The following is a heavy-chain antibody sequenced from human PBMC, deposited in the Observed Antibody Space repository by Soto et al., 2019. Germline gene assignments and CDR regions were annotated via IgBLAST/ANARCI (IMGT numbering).Heavy chain of an antibody. Sequence: SETLSLTCTISGGSVSSGSYSWSWIRQPPGKGLEWIGYIYYTGATNYNPSLKSRVTISLDTSKNQFSLKVNSVTAADTAVYYCARGGTHYADYFDYWGQGTLVTVSS. CDR2: IYYTGAT. V-gene: IGHV4-61*01. CDR1: GGSVSSGSYS. D-gene: IGHD1-26*01. CDR3: ARGGTHYADYFDY. J-gene: IGHJ4*02.